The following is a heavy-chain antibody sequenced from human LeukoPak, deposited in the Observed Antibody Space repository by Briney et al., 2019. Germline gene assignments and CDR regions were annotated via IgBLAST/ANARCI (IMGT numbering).Heavy chain of an antibody. CDR1: GYSISSGYY. CDR2: IHHSGST. Sequence: SETLSLTCTVSGYSISSGYYWGWIRQPPGRGLEWIGSIHHSGSTNYNPSLKSRVTISVDTSKNQFSLKLSSVTAADTAVYYCARGMMTTWFHFDYWGQGTLVTVSS. D-gene: IGHD4-17*01. CDR3: ARGMMTTWFHFDY. J-gene: IGHJ4*02. V-gene: IGHV4-38-2*02.